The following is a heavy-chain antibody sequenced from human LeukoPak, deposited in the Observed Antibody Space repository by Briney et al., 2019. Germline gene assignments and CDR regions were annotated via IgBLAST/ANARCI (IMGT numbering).Heavy chain of an antibody. J-gene: IGHJ3*02. D-gene: IGHD2-15*01. CDR1: GFTFSSYG. V-gene: IGHV3-7*01. CDR2: IKEDGSEK. Sequence: PGGSLRLSCAASGFTFSSYGMSWVRQAPGKGLEWVANIKEDGSEKHYVDSVKGRFTISRDNAKNSLYLQMNSLRAEDTALYYCARDSGSCRGCAFDIWGQGTMVTVSS. CDR3: ARDSGSCRGCAFDI.